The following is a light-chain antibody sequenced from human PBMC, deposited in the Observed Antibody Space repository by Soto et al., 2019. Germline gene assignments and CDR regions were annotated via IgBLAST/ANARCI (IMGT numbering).Light chain of an antibody. CDR1: QSINNRY. CDR2: GAS. Sequence: EIVLTQSPGTLSLSPGERAILSCRASQSINNRYLAWYQQTPGRAPRLLIHGASSRAADIPDRFSGSGSGTDFTLTINRLEPEDFAVYYCHHYDNSPPFPFGPGTTVDI. V-gene: IGKV3-20*01. J-gene: IGKJ3*01. CDR3: HHYDNSPPFP.